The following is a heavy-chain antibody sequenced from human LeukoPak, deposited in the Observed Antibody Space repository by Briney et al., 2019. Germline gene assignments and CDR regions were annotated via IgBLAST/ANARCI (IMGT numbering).Heavy chain of an antibody. CDR2: IRYDGSNK. CDR3: AKPSRGVGASALFDY. V-gene: IGHV3-30*02. D-gene: IGHD1-26*01. Sequence: GGSLRLSCAASGFTFSSYGMHWVRQAPGKGLEWVAFIRYDGSNKYYADSVKGRFTISRDNSKNTLYLQMNSLRAEDTAVHYCAKPSRGVGASALFDYWGQGTPVTVSS. J-gene: IGHJ4*02. CDR1: GFTFSSYG.